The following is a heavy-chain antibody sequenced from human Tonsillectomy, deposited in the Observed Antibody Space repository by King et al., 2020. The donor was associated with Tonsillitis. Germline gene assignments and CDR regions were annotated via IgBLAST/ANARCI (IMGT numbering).Heavy chain of an antibody. CDR3: ARDGWEYYDSSRLYGGF. D-gene: IGHD3-22*01. V-gene: IGHV1-18*04. J-gene: IGHJ4*02. Sequence: VQLVESGAEAKKPGDSVKVSCKTSGYTFTSYSISWVRQAPGQGLEWMGWISTYNGNTNYAQKLQGRVTMTTDTYTSTAYMELGSLRSDDTAVYCCARDGWEYYDSSRLYGGFGGRGPLVTLLS. CDR2: ISTYNGNT. CDR1: GYTFTSYS.